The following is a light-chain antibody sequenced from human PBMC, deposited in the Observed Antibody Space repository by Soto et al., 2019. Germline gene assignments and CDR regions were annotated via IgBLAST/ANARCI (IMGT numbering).Light chain of an antibody. CDR1: QIVTINS. CDR3: QQYGDSPFT. J-gene: IGKJ3*01. CDR2: AAS. V-gene: IGKV3-20*01. Sequence: EVVLTQSPGTLSLSPGERATLSCRASQIVTINSLAWYQQKPGQPPRLLIYAASTRASAIPDRFSGSGSRTDFTLTISRLQPEDFALYYCQQYGDSPFTFGPGTRVDVK.